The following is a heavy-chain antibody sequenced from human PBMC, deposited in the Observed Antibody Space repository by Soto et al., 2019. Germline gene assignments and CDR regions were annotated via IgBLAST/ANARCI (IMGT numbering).Heavy chain of an antibody. V-gene: IGHV3-33*01. CDR2: IWYDGGNK. CDR1: GFTFSSYG. CDR3: ARDAFVGATKGGSYWFDS. Sequence: QVQLVESGGGVVQPGKSLRLSCAASGFTFSSYGMNWVRQAPGKGLEWVAVIWYDGGNKYYADSVRGRFSISRDQSNSMVYLQMDSLRVEDTAVYYCARDAFVGATKGGSYWFDSWGQGTLVTVSS. D-gene: IGHD1-26*01. J-gene: IGHJ5*01.